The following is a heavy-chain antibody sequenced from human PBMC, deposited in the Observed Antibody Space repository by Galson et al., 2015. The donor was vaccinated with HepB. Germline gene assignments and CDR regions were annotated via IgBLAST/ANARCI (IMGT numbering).Heavy chain of an antibody. J-gene: IGHJ4*02. CDR2: ISAYNGNT. CDR1: GYTFTSYG. D-gene: IGHD1-26*01. CDR3: ATAGSYRDYFDY. Sequence: SVKVSCKASGYTFTSYGISWVRQAPGQGLEWMGWISAYNGNTNYAQKLQGRVTMTTDTSTSTAYMELRSLRSEDTAVYYCATAGSYRDYFDYWGQGTLVTVSS. V-gene: IGHV1-18*01.